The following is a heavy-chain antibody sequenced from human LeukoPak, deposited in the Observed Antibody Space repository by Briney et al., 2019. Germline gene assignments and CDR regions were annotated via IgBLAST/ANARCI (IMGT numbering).Heavy chain of an antibody. V-gene: IGHV1-46*01. D-gene: IGHD5-24*01. CDR3: ARDREMKVHYFDY. Sequence: ASVKASCTASGYTFTSYYMHWVRQAPGQGLEWMGIINPSGGSTSYAQKFQGRVTMTRDTSTSTVYTELSSLRSEDTAVYYCARDREMKVHYFDYWGQGTLVTVSS. J-gene: IGHJ4*02. CDR1: GYTFTSYY. CDR2: INPSGGST.